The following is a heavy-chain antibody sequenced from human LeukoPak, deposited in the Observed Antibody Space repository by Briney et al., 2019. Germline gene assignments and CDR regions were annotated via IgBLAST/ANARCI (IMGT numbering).Heavy chain of an antibody. Sequence: SETLSLTCAVYGGSFSGYYWSWIRQPPGKGLEWIGEINHSGSTNYNLSLKSRVTISVDTSKNQFSLKLSSVTAADTAVYYCARVVGGAMVRGVIITPWGQGTLVTVSS. V-gene: IGHV4-34*01. CDR3: ARVVGGAMVRGVIITP. J-gene: IGHJ4*02. CDR1: GGSFSGYY. D-gene: IGHD3-10*01. CDR2: INHSGST.